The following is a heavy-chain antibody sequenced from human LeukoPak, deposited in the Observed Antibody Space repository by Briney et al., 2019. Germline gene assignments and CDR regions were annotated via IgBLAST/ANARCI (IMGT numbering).Heavy chain of an antibody. V-gene: IGHV1-2*06. CDR3: ARDNQYYYDSSGYLGDY. J-gene: IGHJ4*02. D-gene: IGHD3-22*01. CDR1: GYTFTGDY. CDR2: INPNSGGT. Sequence: GASVKVSCKASGYTFTGDYMHWVRQAPGQGLEWMGRINPNSGGTNYAQKFQGRVTMTRDTSISTAYMELSRLRSDDTAVYYCARDNQYYYDSSGYLGDYWGQGTLVTVSS.